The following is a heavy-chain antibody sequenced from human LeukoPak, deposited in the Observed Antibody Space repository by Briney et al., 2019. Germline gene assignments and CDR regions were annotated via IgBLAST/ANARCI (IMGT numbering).Heavy chain of an antibody. CDR2: IYYSEST. Sequence: SETLSLTCTVSGGSISSYYWSWIRQPPGKGLEWIGYIYYSESTNYNPSLKSRVTISVDTSKNQFSLKLSSVTAADTAVYYCARGDPSGRPGIAFDYWGQGTLVTVSS. V-gene: IGHV4-59*01. J-gene: IGHJ4*02. D-gene: IGHD1-26*01. CDR3: ARGDPSGRPGIAFDY. CDR1: GGSISSYY.